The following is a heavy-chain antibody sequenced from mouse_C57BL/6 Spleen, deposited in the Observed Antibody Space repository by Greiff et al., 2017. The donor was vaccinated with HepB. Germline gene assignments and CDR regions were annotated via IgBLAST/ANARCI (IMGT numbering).Heavy chain of an antibody. J-gene: IGHJ4*01. D-gene: IGHD3-2*02. CDR3: ARGDSSGYVEMDY. CDR1: GYSITSGYY. V-gene: IGHV3-6*01. Sequence: EVQLVESGPGLVKPSQSLSLTCSVTGYSITSGYYWNWIRQFPGNKLEWMGYISYDGSNNYNPSLKNRISITRDTSKNQFFLKLNSVTTEDTATYYCARGDSSGYVEMDYWGQGTSVTVSS. CDR2: ISYDGSN.